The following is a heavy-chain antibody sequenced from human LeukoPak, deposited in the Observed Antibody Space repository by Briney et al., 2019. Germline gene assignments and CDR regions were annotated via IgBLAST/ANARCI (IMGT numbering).Heavy chain of an antibody. CDR2: ISAYNGNT. Sequence: ASVKVSCKASGYTFTSYGISWVRQAPGQGLEWMEWISAYNGNTNYAQKLQGRVTMTRDMSTSTVYMEVSSLRSEDTAVYYCARSPTGSGSYYGLDYWGQGTLVTVSS. D-gene: IGHD1-26*01. J-gene: IGHJ4*02. V-gene: IGHV1-18*01. CDR3: ARSPTGSGSYYGLDY. CDR1: GYTFTSYG.